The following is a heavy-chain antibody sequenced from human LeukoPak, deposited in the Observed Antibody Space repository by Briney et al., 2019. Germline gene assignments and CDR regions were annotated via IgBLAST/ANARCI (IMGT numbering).Heavy chain of an antibody. CDR3: ARGVVGSYLDS. CDR1: GFTLSYYI. D-gene: IGHD1-26*01. Sequence: AGESLRLSCTASGFTLSYYIMNWVRQAPGKGLEWVASISGDGNHIYYAASLKGRFTISSDNAKSSVFLQMDSLTADDTAVYYCARGVVGSYLDSWGQGTLVSVSS. J-gene: IGHJ4*02. V-gene: IGHV3-21*01. CDR2: ISGDGNHI.